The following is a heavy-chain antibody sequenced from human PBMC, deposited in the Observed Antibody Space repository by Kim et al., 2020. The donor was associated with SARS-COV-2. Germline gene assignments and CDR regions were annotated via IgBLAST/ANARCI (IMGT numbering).Heavy chain of an antibody. CDR2: IIASGGRT. CDR3: AKISNWVPHDI. V-gene: IGHV3-23*01. Sequence: GGSLRLSCAPSGFRLSDYAMTWVRQAPGKGLEWVSSIIASGGRTYYADSVKGRFTISRDNSRNTLYLEMNSLRVDDTAVYHCAKISNWVPHDIWGQGTLVTVSS. CDR1: GFRLSDYA. D-gene: IGHD1-1*01. J-gene: IGHJ4*02.